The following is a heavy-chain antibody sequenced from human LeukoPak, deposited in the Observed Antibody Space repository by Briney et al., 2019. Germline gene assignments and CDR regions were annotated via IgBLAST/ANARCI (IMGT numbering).Heavy chain of an antibody. CDR2: ISGSGGST. CDR3: AKQRYSSGWTGPEFDY. Sequence: GGSLRLSCAASGFTFSSYAMSWVRQAPGKGLEWVSAISGSGGSTYYADSVKGRFTISRDNSKNTLYLQMNSLRAEDTAVYYCAKQRYSSGWTGPEFDYWGQGTLVTVSS. J-gene: IGHJ4*02. V-gene: IGHV3-23*01. CDR1: GFTFSSYA. D-gene: IGHD6-19*01.